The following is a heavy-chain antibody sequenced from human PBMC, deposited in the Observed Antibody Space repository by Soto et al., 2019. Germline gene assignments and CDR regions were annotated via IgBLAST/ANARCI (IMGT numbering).Heavy chain of an antibody. CDR3: ARDSEDYDFWSGYYYYYYYGMDV. J-gene: IGHJ6*02. Sequence: GGSLRLSCAASGFTFSSYEMNWVRQAPGKGLEWVSYISSSGSTIYYADSVKGRFTISRGNAKNSLYLQMNSLRAEDTAVYYCARDSEDYDFWSGYYYYYYYGMDVWGQGTTVTVSS. D-gene: IGHD3-3*01. V-gene: IGHV3-48*03. CDR1: GFTFSSYE. CDR2: ISSSGSTI.